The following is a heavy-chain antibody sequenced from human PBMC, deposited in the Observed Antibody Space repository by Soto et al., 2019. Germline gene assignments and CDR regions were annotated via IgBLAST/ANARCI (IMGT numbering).Heavy chain of an antibody. V-gene: IGHV1-8*01. J-gene: IGHJ4*02. CDR3: ARGGWGPPFDF. D-gene: IGHD3-16*01. CDR2: MNPNTGNT. CDR1: GYTFTHYD. Sequence: QVQLVQSGADMKKPGASVKVSCKASGYTFTHYDINWVRQATGQGLEWMGWMNPNTGNTGFAQKFQDRVTMTRHTSISTAYKELSSLRSEDTALYLCARGGWGPPFDFWGQGTPVTVSS.